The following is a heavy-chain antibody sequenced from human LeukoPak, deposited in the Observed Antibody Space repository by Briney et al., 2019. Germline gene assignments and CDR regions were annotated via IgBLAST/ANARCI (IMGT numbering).Heavy chain of an antibody. CDR2: ISESGSTT. D-gene: IGHD4-17*01. J-gene: IGHJ4*02. CDR3: ARDLYGDYAYDY. V-gene: IGHV3-48*03. CDR1: GFTFSSYT. Sequence: GGSLRLSCAASGFTFSSYTMNWVRQAPGKGLEWVSYISESGSTTYYADSVKGRFTNSRDNAKNSLYLQMNSLRAEDTALYYCARDLYGDYAYDYWGQGTLVTVSS.